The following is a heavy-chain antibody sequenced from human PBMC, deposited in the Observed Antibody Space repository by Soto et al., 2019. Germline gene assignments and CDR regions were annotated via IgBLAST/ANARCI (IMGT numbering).Heavy chain of an antibody. D-gene: IGHD6-13*01. CDR3: ARGYNSLWF. CDR2: IYHSGST. CDR1: GYSISSGYY. Sequence: SETLSLTCAVSGYSISSGYYWGWIRQPPGKGLEWIGSIYHSGSTYYNPSLKSRVTISVDTSKNQFSLNLSSVTAADTAIYYCARGYNSLWFWGQGTLVTVSS. J-gene: IGHJ4*02. V-gene: IGHV4-38-2*01.